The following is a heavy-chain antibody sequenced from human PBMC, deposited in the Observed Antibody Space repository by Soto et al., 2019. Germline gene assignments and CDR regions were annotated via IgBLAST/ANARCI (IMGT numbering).Heavy chain of an antibody. CDR1: GFSLTTSGVG. D-gene: IGHD3-3*01. V-gene: IGHV2-5*02. Sequence: QITLNESGPTVVRPTETLTLTCRFSGFSLTTSGVGVGWIRQSPGKAPEWLALIYWDDDKRYSASLKSRLTITKDTSKIQVVLTVSVLDPTDTATYYCAHRVLRSVFGLVTTTAIYFDFWAQGTPVAVSS. CDR2: IYWDDDK. J-gene: IGHJ5*01. CDR3: AHRVLRSVFGLVTTTAIYFDF.